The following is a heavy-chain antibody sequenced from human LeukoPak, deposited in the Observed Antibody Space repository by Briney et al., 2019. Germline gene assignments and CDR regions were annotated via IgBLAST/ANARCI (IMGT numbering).Heavy chain of an antibody. CDR1: GGSISTYY. D-gene: IGHD4-23*01. CDR3: ARWVRWLTKYYFDY. J-gene: IGHJ4*02. CDR2: IHASGPT. Sequence: PSETLSLTCTVSGGSISTYYWSWIRRPPGKGLEWIAYIHASGPTNYNPSLKSRITISVDTSKNQFSLKLSSVTAADTAVYYCARWVRWLTKYYFDYWGQGTLVTVSS. V-gene: IGHV4-4*09.